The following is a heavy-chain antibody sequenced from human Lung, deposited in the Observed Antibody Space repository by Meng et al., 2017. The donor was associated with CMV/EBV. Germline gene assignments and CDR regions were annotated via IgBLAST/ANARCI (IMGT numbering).Heavy chain of an antibody. J-gene: IGHJ5*02. CDR1: GYSISSGYY. V-gene: IGHV4-38-2*02. Sequence: SETXSLTCTVSGYSISSGYYWGWIRQSPEKGMEWIGSIYHDGITYYNPSLKSRVTMSMYSPNDKFFLNLNSVTAADTALYFCARVHRILNWFDPWGRGIXVTVSS. D-gene: IGHD2/OR15-2a*01. CDR3: ARVHRILNWFDP. CDR2: IYHDGIT.